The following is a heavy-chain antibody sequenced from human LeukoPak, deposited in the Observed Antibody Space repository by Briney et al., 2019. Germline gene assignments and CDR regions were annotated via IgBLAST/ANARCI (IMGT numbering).Heavy chain of an antibody. D-gene: IGHD4-17*01. J-gene: IGHJ4*02. CDR1: GYSFTSYW. CDR3: ALNSHDYGDYGVY. CDR2: IYPGDSDT. V-gene: IGHV5-51*01. Sequence: GESLKISCKGSGYSFTSYWVGWVRQMPGKGLEWMGIIYPGDSDTRYSPSFQGQVTISADKSISTAYLQWSSLRASDTAMYYCALNSHDYGDYGVYWGQGTLVTVSS.